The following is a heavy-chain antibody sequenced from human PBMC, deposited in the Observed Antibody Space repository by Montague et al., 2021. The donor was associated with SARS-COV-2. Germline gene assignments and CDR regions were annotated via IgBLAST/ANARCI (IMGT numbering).Heavy chain of an antibody. CDR3: TRDTITGSTGTNCNYYDMDI. D-gene: IGHD1-14*01. J-gene: IGHJ6*02. CDR1: GDSLSSGSCD. Sequence: TLSLTCSVSGDSLSSGSCDWSWNRQTAGQGLEWNRHIYRDGSPNYNLSLKSRVAISGDRSKNQFSLNASSVTAADTAVYSCTRDTITGSTGTNCNYYDMDIWGQGTMVTVSS. CDR2: IYRDGSP. V-gene: IGHV4-61*09.